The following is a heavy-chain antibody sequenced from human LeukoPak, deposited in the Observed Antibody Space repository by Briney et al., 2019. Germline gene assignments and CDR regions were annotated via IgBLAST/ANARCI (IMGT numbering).Heavy chain of an antibody. Sequence: PSETLSLTCTVSGGSIGSYYWSWIRQPAGKGLEWIGRIYTSGSTNYNPSLKSRVTMSVDTSKNQFSLKLSSVTAADTAVYYCASEWWTNWFDPWGQGTLVTVSS. J-gene: IGHJ5*02. CDR1: GGSIGSYY. CDR2: IYTSGST. V-gene: IGHV4-4*07. CDR3: ASEWWTNWFDP. D-gene: IGHD2-15*01.